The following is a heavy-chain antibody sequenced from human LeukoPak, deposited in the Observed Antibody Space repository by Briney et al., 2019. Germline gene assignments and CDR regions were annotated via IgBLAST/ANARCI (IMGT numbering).Heavy chain of an antibody. V-gene: IGHV2-70*11. CDR1: GFSLSTSGMC. D-gene: IGHD1-1*01. J-gene: IGHJ4*02. CDR2: IDWDDDK. CDR3: ARSKTTDSYFDY. Sequence: SGPTLVNPTQTLTLTCTFSGFSLSTSGMCVSWIRQPPGKALERLARIDWDDDKYYSTSLKTRLTISKDTSKNQVVLTMTNMDPVDTATYYCARSKTTDSYFDYWGQGTLVTVSS.